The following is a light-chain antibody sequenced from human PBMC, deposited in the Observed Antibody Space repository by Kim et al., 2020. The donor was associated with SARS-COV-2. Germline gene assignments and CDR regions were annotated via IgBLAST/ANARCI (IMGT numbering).Light chain of an antibody. Sequence: ATINCKSSRTVLWSSNNKNYLAWYQQKPGQPPKLLIYWASTRESGVPDRFSGSGSGTDFTLTISSLQAEDVAVYYCQQYYDTPRTFGPGTKVDIK. CDR3: QQYYDTPRT. CDR1: RTVLWSSNNKNY. J-gene: IGKJ1*01. CDR2: WAS. V-gene: IGKV4-1*01.